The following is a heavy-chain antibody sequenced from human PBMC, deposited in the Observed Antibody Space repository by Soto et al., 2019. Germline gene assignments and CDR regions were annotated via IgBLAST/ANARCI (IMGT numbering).Heavy chain of an antibody. CDR3: AKRPADDSSGYYDWYFDL. D-gene: IGHD3-22*01. Sequence: EVQLLESGGGLVQPGGSLRLSCAASGFTFSSYAMSWVRQAPGKGLEWVSAISGSGGSTYYADSVKGRFTISRDNSKNTLYLQINSLRAEDTAVYYCAKRPADDSSGYYDWYFDLWGRGTLVTVSS. J-gene: IGHJ2*01. V-gene: IGHV3-23*01. CDR2: ISGSGGST. CDR1: GFTFSSYA.